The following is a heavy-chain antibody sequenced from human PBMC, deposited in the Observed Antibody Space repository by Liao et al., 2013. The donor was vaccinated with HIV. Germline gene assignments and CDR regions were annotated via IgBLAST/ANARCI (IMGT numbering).Heavy chain of an antibody. V-gene: IGHV4-34*01. CDR2: INHSGNT. Sequence: QVQLQQWGAGLLKPSETLSLTCAVYGGSFSGYYWSWIRQPPGKGLEWIGEINHSGNTNYNPSLKSRVTISADTSKNQFSLKLSSVTAADTAVYFCARFSGYDFDNWGQGTLLTVSS. J-gene: IGHJ4*02. CDR3: ARFSGYDFDN. CDR1: GGSFSGYY. D-gene: IGHD5-12*01.